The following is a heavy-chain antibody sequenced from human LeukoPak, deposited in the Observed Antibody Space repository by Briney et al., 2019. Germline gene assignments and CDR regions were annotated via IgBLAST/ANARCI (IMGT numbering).Heavy chain of an antibody. V-gene: IGHV3-30*03. CDR2: ISSDESNK. D-gene: IGHD2-15*01. Sequence: PGGSLRLSCAASGFTFSTYGMLWVRQAPGKGLEWVAFISSDESNKSYADSVKGRFTISRDNPKNTVYLQMNSLRAEDTAGYYCAGQCGGGCSFDYWREGTLLTVSS. CDR3: AGQCGGGCSFDY. J-gene: IGHJ4*02. CDR1: GFTFSTYG.